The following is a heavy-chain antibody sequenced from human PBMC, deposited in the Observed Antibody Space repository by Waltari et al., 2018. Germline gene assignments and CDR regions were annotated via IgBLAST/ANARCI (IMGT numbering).Heavy chain of an antibody. V-gene: IGHV3-21*01. CDR1: GFTFSSYS. CDR2: ISSSSNNI. D-gene: IGHD2-2*01. J-gene: IGHJ4*02. Sequence: EVQLVESGGGLVKPGGSLRLSCAASGFTFSSYSMNWVRQAPGKGMECVSYISSSSNNIYYADSVKCRFTIFRDNAKHSLFLQMNSLRAEDTAVYYCARDFTSWGFDYWGQGTLVTVSS. CDR3: ARDFTSWGFDY.